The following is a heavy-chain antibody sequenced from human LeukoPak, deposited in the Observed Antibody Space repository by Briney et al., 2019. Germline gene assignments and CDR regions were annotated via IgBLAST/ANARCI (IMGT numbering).Heavy chain of an antibody. D-gene: IGHD3-16*01. Sequence: SETLSLTCAVYGGSFGGYSWNWIRQPPGKGLEWIGSIYDSGSTYYNPSLKSRVTISVDTSKNQFSLKLNSVTAADTAVYYCARHYGPWGQGTLVTVSS. CDR2: IYDSGST. CDR3: ARHYGP. CDR1: GGSFGGYS. V-gene: IGHV4-34*01. J-gene: IGHJ5*02.